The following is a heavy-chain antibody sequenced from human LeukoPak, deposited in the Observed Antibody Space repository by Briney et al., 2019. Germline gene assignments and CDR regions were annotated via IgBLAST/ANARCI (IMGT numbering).Heavy chain of an antibody. Sequence: GGSLRLSCAASGFTFSSYAMHRVRQAPGKGLEWVAVISYDGSNKYYADSVKGRFTISRDNSKNTLYLQMNSLRAEDTAVYYCARDPSMRWLHNSDYFDYWGQGTLVTVSS. D-gene: IGHD5-24*01. CDR2: ISYDGSNK. V-gene: IGHV3-30-3*01. CDR3: ARDPSMRWLHNSDYFDY. CDR1: GFTFSSYA. J-gene: IGHJ4*02.